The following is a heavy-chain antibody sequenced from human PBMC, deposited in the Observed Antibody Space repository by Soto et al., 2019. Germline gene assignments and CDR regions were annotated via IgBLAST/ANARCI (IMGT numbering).Heavy chain of an antibody. V-gene: IGHV1-18*04. CDR2: ISAYNGNT. CDR1: GYTFTSYG. Sequence: ASVKVSCKASGYTFTSYGISWVRQAPGQGLEWMGWISAYNGNTNYAQKLQGRVTMTTDTSTSTAYMELRSLRSDDTAVYYCARGIAAAGPFYYYYGIDVWGQGTTVTVSS. J-gene: IGHJ6*02. CDR3: ARGIAAAGPFYYYYGIDV. D-gene: IGHD6-13*01.